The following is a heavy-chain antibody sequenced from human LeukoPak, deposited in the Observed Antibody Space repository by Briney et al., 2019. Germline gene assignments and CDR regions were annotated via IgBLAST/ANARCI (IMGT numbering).Heavy chain of an antibody. Sequence: PGGSLRLSCAASGFTFDDYAIHWVRQSSGKGLEWVGQIDKKDKGYATATAYAASVKGRFTISRDDSINTAYLQMKSLKTEDTALYYCPRDSGTYNWFDPWGQGTLVTVSS. CDR3: PRDSGTYNWFDP. CDR1: GFTFDDYA. D-gene: IGHD1-26*01. J-gene: IGHJ5*02. V-gene: IGHV3-73*01. CDR2: IDKKDKGYATAT.